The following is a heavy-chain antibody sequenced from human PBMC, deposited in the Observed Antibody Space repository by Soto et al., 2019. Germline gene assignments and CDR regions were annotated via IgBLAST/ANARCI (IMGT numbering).Heavy chain of an antibody. CDR1: GYTFTSYY. CDR2: INPSGGST. J-gene: IGHJ3*02. D-gene: IGHD2-15*01. CDR3: ASSLVLIAATKTDAIVI. Sequence: GASVKVSCKASGYTFTSYYMHWVRQAPGQGLEWMGIINPSGGSTSYAQKFQGRVTMTRDTSTSTVYMELSSLRSEDTAVYYCASSLVLIAATKTDAIVICCKTTILSV. V-gene: IGHV1-46*03.